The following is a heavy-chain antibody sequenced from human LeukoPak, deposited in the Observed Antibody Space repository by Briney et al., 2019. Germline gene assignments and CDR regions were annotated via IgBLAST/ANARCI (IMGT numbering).Heavy chain of an antibody. Sequence: PGGSLRLSCAASGFTFNGSAMHWVRQASGKGLEWVGRIRSKAKNYATSYGASVKGRFTISRDDAKNTAYLQMNSRRTEDTAVYYCCRWGDDVVIAPTAWGQGTLVTVP. J-gene: IGHJ4*02. V-gene: IGHV3-73*01. CDR1: GFTFNGSA. CDR2: IRSKAKNYAT. CDR3: CRWGDDVVIAPTA. D-gene: IGHD2-2*01.